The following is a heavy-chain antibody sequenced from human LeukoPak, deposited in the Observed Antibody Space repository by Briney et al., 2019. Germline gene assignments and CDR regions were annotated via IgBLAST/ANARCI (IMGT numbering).Heavy chain of an antibody. CDR3: AKDGGDGYFYYFDY. CDR1: RLTFSNSG. J-gene: IGHJ4*02. CDR2: ISYDGSNK. D-gene: IGHD2-21*01. V-gene: IGHV3-30*18. Sequence: PGGSLRLSCAASRLTFSNSGMHWVRQAPGKGLEWVAVISYDGSNKYYADSVKGRFTISRDNSKNTLYLQMNSLRAEDTAMYYCAKDGGDGYFYYFDYWGLGTLVTVSS.